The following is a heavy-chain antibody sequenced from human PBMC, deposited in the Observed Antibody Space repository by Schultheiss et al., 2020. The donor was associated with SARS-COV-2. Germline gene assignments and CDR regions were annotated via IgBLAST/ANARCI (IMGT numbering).Heavy chain of an antibody. CDR3: ARGRYSSSQFDY. CDR1: GGSFSGYY. Sequence: SETLSLTCAVYGGSFSGYYWSWIRQPPGKGLEWIGEINHSGSTNYNPSLKSRVTISVDTSKNQFYLKLSSVTAADTAVYYCARGRYSSSQFDYWGQGTLVTVSS. CDR2: INHSGST. J-gene: IGHJ4*02. V-gene: IGHV4-34*01. D-gene: IGHD6-13*01.